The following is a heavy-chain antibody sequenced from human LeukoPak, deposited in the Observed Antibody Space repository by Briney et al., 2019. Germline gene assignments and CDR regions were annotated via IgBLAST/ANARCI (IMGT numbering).Heavy chain of an antibody. CDR2: IIRSSSYI. CDR1: GFTFSSYS. CDR3: ARAGITIFGVGSRGAFDI. Sequence: GGSLRLSCAASGFTFSSYSMNWVRQAPGKGLEWASSIIRSSSYIYYAESVKGRFTISRDNAKNSLYLQMNSLRAEDTAVYYCARAGITIFGVGSRGAFDIWGQGTMVTVSS. V-gene: IGHV3-21*01. J-gene: IGHJ3*02. D-gene: IGHD3-3*01.